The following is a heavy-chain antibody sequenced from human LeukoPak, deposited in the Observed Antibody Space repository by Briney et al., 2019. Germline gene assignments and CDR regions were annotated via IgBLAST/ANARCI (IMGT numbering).Heavy chain of an antibody. CDR3: ARDVTTYYDFWSGLDANWFDP. CDR1: GFTFSSYW. CDR2: IKQDGSEK. D-gene: IGHD3-3*01. Sequence: PGGSLRLSCAASGFTFSSYWMSWVRQAPGKGLEWVANIKQDGSEKYYVDSVKGRFTISRDNAKSSLYMQMNSLRAEDTAVYYCARDVTTYYDFWSGLDANWFDPWGQGTLVTVSS. J-gene: IGHJ5*02. V-gene: IGHV3-7*01.